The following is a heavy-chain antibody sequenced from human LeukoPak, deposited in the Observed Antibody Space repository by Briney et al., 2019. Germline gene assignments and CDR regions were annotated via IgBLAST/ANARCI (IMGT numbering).Heavy chain of an antibody. D-gene: IGHD6-13*01. J-gene: IGHJ4*02. V-gene: IGHV3-11*01. CDR1: GFTFDDYG. CDR2: ISSSGSTI. Sequence: KSGGSLRLSCAASGFTFDDYGMSWVRQAPGKGLEWVSYISSSGSTIYYADSVKGRFTISRDNAKNSLYLQMNSLRAEDTAVYYCARDQGIAAAATDYWGQGTLVTVSS. CDR3: ARDQGIAAAATDY.